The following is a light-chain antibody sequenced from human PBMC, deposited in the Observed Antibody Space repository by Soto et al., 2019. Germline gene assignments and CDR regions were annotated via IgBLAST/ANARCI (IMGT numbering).Light chain of an antibody. CDR3: QQSYSTPRMYT. CDR2: AAS. V-gene: IGKV1-39*01. J-gene: IGKJ2*01. CDR1: QSVSIY. Sequence: DIQMTQSPASLSASVGDRVTITCRVSQSVSIYLNWYQQKPGKAPKLLIYAASSLQSGVPSRFSGSGSGTDFTLTISSLQPEDFATYYCQQSYSTPRMYTFGQGTKLEIK.